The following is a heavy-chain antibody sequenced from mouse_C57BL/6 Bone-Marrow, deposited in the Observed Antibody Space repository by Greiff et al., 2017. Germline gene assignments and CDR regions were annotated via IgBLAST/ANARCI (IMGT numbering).Heavy chain of an antibody. CDR2: LYPGDGDT. CDR1: GYAFSSSW. Sequence: VQLQQSGPELVKPGASVKISCKASGYAFSSSWMNWVKQRPGKGLEWIGRLYPGDGDTNYNGKFKGKATLTADKSSSTAYMQRSSLTSEDSAVYFCARSVVADYYAMDYWGQGTSVTVSS. CDR3: ARSVVADYYAMDY. V-gene: IGHV1-82*01. J-gene: IGHJ4*01. D-gene: IGHD1-1*01.